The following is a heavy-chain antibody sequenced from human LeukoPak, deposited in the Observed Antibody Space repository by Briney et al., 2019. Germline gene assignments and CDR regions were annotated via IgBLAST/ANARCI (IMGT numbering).Heavy chain of an antibody. V-gene: IGHV4-34*01. Sequence: SETLSLTCAVYGGSFSAYYWSWIRQPPGKGLEWIGEINHSGSTNYNPSLKSRVTISVDTSKNQFSLKVSSVTAADTAVYYCARAPTYPYFGIFGVVNYFDLWGRGTLVTVSS. CDR2: INHSGST. D-gene: IGHD3-3*01. CDR3: ARAPTYPYFGIFGVVNYFDL. CDR1: GGSFSAYY. J-gene: IGHJ2*01.